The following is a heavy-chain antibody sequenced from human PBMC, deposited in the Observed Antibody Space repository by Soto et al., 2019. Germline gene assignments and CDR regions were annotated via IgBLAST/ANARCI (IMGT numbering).Heavy chain of an antibody. Sequence: GGALRLSCAASGFTFSTYSMNWVRQAPGKGLEWVSYIRSSSNTITYADSVKGRFTISSDNAENSLYLQMNSLRAEDTAVYYCARDRFYAFDIWGQGTMVTVSS. CDR3: ARDRFYAFDI. CDR2: IRSSSNTI. CDR1: GFTFSTYS. V-gene: IGHV3-48*01. J-gene: IGHJ3*02.